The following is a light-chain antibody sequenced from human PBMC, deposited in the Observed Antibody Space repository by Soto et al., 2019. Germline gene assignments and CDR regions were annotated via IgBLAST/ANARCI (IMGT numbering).Light chain of an antibody. CDR1: SSDVCGYNY. V-gene: IGLV2-14*01. J-gene: IGLJ1*01. Sequence: QSVLTQLASVSGSPGQSITISCTGTSSDVCGYNYVSWYQQHPGKAPKFMIYDVSNRPSGVSTRFSGSKSGNTASLTISGLQAEDEADYYCNSYTTSNTRQIVFGTGTKVTVL. CDR3: NSYTTSNTRQIV. CDR2: DVS.